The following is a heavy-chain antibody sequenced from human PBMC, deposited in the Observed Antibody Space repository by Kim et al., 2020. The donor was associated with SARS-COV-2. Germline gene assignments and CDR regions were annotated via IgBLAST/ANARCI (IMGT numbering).Heavy chain of an antibody. V-gene: IGHV1-18*01. CDR3: ARAAPNYDSSAISVD. D-gene: IGHD3-22*01. J-gene: IGHJ4*02. CDR1: GYTFTSYG. Sequence: ASVKVSCKASGYTFTSYGISWVRQAPGQGLEWMGWISAYNGNTNYAQKLQGRVTMTTDTSTSTAYMELRSLRSDDTAVYYCARAAPNYDSSAISVDWGQGTLVTVSS. CDR2: ISAYNGNT.